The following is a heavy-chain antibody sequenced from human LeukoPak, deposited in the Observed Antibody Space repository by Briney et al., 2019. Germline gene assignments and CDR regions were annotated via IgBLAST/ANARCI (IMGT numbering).Heavy chain of an antibody. V-gene: IGHV3-7*01. CDR2: VKQDGSEE. D-gene: IGHD6-19*01. J-gene: IGHJ4*02. CDR3: ARDSSGFDY. Sequence: PGGSLRLSCAASGFTLSSYWMTWVRQARGKGLEGVANVKQDGSEEYYVDSVKGRFTISRDNAKNSLYLQMNSLRAEDTAVYYCARDSSGFDYWGQGTLVTVSS. CDR1: GFTLSSYW.